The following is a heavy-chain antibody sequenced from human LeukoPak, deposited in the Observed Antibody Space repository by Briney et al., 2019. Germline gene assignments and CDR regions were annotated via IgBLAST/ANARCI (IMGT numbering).Heavy chain of an antibody. V-gene: IGHV3-53*01. Sequence: GGSLRLSCAASGFTVSSNYMSWVRQAPGKRLEWVSVIYSGGSTYYADSVKGRFTISRDNSKNTLYLQMNSLRAEDTAVYYCARDGTRDSSGWYDYYYGMDVWGQGTTVTVSS. CDR3: ARDGTRDSSGWYDYYYGMDV. J-gene: IGHJ6*02. CDR1: GFTVSSNY. D-gene: IGHD6-19*01. CDR2: IYSGGST.